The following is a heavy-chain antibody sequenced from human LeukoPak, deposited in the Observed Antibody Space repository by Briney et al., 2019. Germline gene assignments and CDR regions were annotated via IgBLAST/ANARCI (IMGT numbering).Heavy chain of an antibody. CDR2: INSDGSST. D-gene: IGHD6-19*01. CDR1: GFTFRSYW. V-gene: IGHV3-74*01. Sequence: GGSLRLSCAASGFTFRSYWMHWVRQVPGKGLVWVSRINSDGSSTSYADSVKGRFTISRDNAKNTLYLQMNSLRAEDTAVYYCARGAAAVAGFTYFDYWGQGTLVTVSS. J-gene: IGHJ4*02. CDR3: ARGAAAVAGFTYFDY.